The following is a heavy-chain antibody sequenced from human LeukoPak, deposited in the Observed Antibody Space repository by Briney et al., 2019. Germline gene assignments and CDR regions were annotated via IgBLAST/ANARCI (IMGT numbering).Heavy chain of an antibody. V-gene: IGHV1-2*02. J-gene: IGHJ6*03. CDR1: GYTFTGYY. CDR2: MNTNSGGT. CDR3: ARGATQVTMVRGVSYYYYYMDV. D-gene: IGHD3-10*01. Sequence: VASVKLSFKAAGYTFTGYYMHWVWQAQGQGLEWVGWMNTNSGGTNNSQKFQGRVTMTRDTSISTAYMEMNRLRSDDTAVYYCARGATQVTMVRGVSYYYYYMDVWGKGTTVTISS.